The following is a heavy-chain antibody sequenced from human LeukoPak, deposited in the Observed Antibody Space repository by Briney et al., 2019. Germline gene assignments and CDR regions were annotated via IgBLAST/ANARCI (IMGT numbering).Heavy chain of an antibody. D-gene: IGHD3-10*01. Sequence: SETLSLTCTVSGGSIGSYYWSWIRQPPGRGLEWIGSLYYSGSTNYNPSLRSRVTISVDTSKNQFSLKVTSVTAADTAVYFCAKDSTIGGYYFDYWGQGTLVTVSS. J-gene: IGHJ4*02. CDR3: AKDSTIGGYYFDY. CDR2: LYYSGST. CDR1: GGSIGSYY. V-gene: IGHV4-59*01.